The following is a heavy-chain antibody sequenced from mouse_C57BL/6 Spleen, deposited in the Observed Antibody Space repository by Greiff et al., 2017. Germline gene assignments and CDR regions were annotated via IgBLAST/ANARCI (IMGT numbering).Heavy chain of an antibody. CDR3: ARYLITTGVATVEC. CDR1: GYTFTSYW. CDR2: IHPNSGST. D-gene: IGHD1-1*01. V-gene: IGHV1-64*01. J-gene: IGHJ2*01. Sequence: QVQLQQPGAELVKPGASVKLSCKASGYTFTSYWMHWVKQRPGQGLEWIGMIHPNSGSTNYNEKFKSKATLTVDKSSSTAYMQLSSLTSEDSAVYYCARYLITTGVATVECWGQGITVTV.